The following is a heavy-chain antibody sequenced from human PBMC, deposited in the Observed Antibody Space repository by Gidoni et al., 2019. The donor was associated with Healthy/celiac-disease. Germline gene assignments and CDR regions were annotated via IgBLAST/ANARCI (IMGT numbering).Heavy chain of an antibody. J-gene: IGHJ4*02. CDR3: ARHGVAARPFDY. CDR2: IYYSGST. V-gene: IGHV4-39*01. D-gene: IGHD6-6*01. CDR1: GGSISSSSYY. Sequence: QLQLQESGPGLVQPSETLSLTCTVSGGSISSSSYYWGWIRQPPGKGLEWIGSIYYSGSTYYNPSLKSRVTISVDTSKNQFSLKLSSVTAADTAVYYCARHGVAARPFDYWGQGTLVTVSS.